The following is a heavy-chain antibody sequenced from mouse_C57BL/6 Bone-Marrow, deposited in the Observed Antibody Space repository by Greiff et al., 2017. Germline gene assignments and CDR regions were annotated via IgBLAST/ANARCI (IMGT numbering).Heavy chain of an antibody. V-gene: IGHV1-50*01. J-gene: IGHJ2*01. CDR2: IDPSDSYT. D-gene: IGHD3-3*01. Sequence: QVRLQQPGAELVKPGASVKLSCKASGYTFTSYWMQWVKQRPGQGLEWIGEIDPSDSYTNYNQKFKGKATLTVDTSSSTAYMQLSSLTSEDSAVYYCAREGQFDYWGQGTTLTVSS. CDR1: GYTFTSYW. CDR3: AREGQFDY.